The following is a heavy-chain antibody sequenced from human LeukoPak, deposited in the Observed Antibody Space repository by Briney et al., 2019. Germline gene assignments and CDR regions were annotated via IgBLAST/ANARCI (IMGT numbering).Heavy chain of an antibody. D-gene: IGHD3-22*01. J-gene: IGHJ4*02. Sequence: PSGTLALTCTVSGGSISSYYWSWIQQPPGKGLEWIGYIYYSGSTKYNPSLKSRVTISVDTSKNQFSLKLSSVTAADTAVYYCARGDYYDSSGYTYWGQGTLVTVSS. V-gene: IGHV4-59*01. CDR1: GGSISSYY. CDR2: IYYSGST. CDR3: ARGDYYDSSGYTY.